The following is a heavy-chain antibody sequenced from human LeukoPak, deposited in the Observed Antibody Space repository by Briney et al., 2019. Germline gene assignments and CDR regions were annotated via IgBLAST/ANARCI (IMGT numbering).Heavy chain of an antibody. D-gene: IGHD3-22*01. CDR1: GYTFTSYG. Sequence: SVKVSCNASGYTFTSYGISWVRQAPGQGLEWMGWISAYNGNTNYAQKLQGRVTMTTDASTSTAYMELRSLRSDDTAVYYCGRYYDSSGYYQFDYWGQGTLVTVSS. CDR2: ISAYNGNT. V-gene: IGHV1-18*01. CDR3: GRYYDSSGYYQFDY. J-gene: IGHJ4*02.